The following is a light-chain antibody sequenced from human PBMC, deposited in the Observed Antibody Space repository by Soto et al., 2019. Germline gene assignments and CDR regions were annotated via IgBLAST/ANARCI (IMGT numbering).Light chain of an antibody. J-gene: IGKJ1*01. CDR2: GAS. Sequence: EIVLTQSPGTLSLSPGERATLSCRASQSVRSSYLAWYQQKPGQAPRLLIYGASSRATGIPDRFSGSGSGTDFTLTISTLDPEDFAVYYCQQYGSSPETFGQGTKVEIK. V-gene: IGKV3-20*01. CDR1: QSVRSSY. CDR3: QQYGSSPET.